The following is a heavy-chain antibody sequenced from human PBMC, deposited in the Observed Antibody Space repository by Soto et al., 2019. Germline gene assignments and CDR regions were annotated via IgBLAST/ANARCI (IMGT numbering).Heavy chain of an antibody. J-gene: IGHJ4*02. CDR2: IIPIFGTA. D-gene: IGHD2-21*02. Sequence: GASVKVSCKASGGTFSSYAISWVRQAPGQGLEWMGGIIPIFGTANYAQKFHGRVTITADESTSTDYMELSSLRSEDTAVYYCASPEAYCGGDCYCYFDYWGQGTLVTVSS. V-gene: IGHV1-69*13. CDR3: ASPEAYCGGDCYCYFDY. CDR1: GGTFSSYA.